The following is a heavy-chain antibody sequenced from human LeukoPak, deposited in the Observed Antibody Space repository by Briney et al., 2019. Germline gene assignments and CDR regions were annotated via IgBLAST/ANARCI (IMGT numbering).Heavy chain of an antibody. J-gene: IGHJ4*02. CDR2: IIPIFGTA. V-gene: IGHV1-69*05. CDR3: AAEFSNEQWLDWDY. CDR1: GRTFSSYA. D-gene: IGHD6-19*01. Sequence: GSSVKVSCKASGRTFSSYAISWVRQAPGQGLEWMGGIIPIFGTANYAQKFQGRVTITTDESTSTAYMELSSLRSEDTAVYYCAAEFSNEQWLDWDYWGQGTLVTVSS.